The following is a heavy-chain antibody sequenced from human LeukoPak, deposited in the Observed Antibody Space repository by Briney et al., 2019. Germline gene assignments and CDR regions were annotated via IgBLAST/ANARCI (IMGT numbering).Heavy chain of an antibody. CDR1: GGSISSYY. J-gene: IGHJ5*02. Sequence: SETLSLTCTVSGGSISSYYWSWIRQPPGKGLEWIGYIYYSGSTNYNPSLKSRVTISVDTSKSQFSLKLSSVTAADTAVYYCARHGRLGYYGSGTPFDPWGQGTLVTVSS. V-gene: IGHV4-59*08. CDR3: ARHGRLGYYGSGTPFDP. D-gene: IGHD3-10*01. CDR2: IYYSGST.